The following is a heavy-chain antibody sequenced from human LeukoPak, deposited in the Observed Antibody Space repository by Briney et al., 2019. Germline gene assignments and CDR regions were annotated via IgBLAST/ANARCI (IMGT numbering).Heavy chain of an antibody. CDR2: ISASGGST. Sequence: ASVKVSCKASGYTFTSYYMHWVRQAPGQGLEWMGIISASGGSTSYAQKFQGRVTMTRDTSTSTVYMELSSLRSEDTAVYYCARGVVVTTTGNYFDYWGQGTLVTVSS. V-gene: IGHV1-46*01. CDR3: ARGVVVTTTGNYFDY. D-gene: IGHD3-22*01. CDR1: GYTFTSYY. J-gene: IGHJ4*02.